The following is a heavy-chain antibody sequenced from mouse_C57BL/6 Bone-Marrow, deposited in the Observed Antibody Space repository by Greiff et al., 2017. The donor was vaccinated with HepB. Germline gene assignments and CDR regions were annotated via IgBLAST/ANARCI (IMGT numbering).Heavy chain of an antibody. CDR2: ISSGSSTI. CDR3: AILGFDY. V-gene: IGHV5-17*01. D-gene: IGHD4-1*01. CDR1: GFTFSDYG. Sequence: EVQLVESGGGLVKPGGSLKLSCAASGFTFSDYGMHWVRQAPEKGLEWVAYISSGSSTIYYADTVKGRFTIYRDNAKNTLFLQMTSLRSEDTAMYYCAILGFDYWGQGTTLTVSS. J-gene: IGHJ2*01.